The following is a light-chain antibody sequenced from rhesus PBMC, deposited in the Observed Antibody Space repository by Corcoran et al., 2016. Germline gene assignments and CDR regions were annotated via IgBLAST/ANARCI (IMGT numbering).Light chain of an antibody. CDR3: QQESNGPRT. V-gene: IGKV3-35*01. Sequence: EIVMTQSPATLSLSPGERATLSCRASQSLSRNLAWYQPQPGQAPSLLIYDASNRATGIPDRFSGSGSGTDFTLTISSLEPEDVGVYYCQQESNGPRTFGQGTKVEIK. J-gene: IGKJ1*01. CDR2: DAS. CDR1: QSLSRN.